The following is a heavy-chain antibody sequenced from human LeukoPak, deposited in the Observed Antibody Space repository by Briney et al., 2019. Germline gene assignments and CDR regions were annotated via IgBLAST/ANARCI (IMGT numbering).Heavy chain of an antibody. V-gene: IGHV4-61*02. CDR1: GGSISSGNNY. J-gene: IGHJ6*02. CDR2: IYTSGTT. CDR3: ARDEGYHYYAMDV. Sequence: TLSLTCAVAGGSISSGNNYGSWIRQPGGEGLAWIGRIYTSGTTAYNPSLTSRLTISVDASKNQFSLKLSSVTAADTAVYYCARDEGYHYYAMDVWGQGTTVTVSS.